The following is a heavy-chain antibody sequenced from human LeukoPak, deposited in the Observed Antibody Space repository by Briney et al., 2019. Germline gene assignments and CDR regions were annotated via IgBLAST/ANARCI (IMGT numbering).Heavy chain of an antibody. CDR1: GFTFDDYA. CDR2: ISWNSGSI. V-gene: IGHV3-9*01. J-gene: IGHJ3*02. CDR3: AKDVRTRGPHIVVVTAIAFDI. Sequence: PGRSLRLSCAASGFTFDDYAMHWVRQAPGKGLEWVSGISWNSGSIGYADSVKGRFTISRDNAKNSLYLQMNSLRAEDTALYYCAKDVRTRGPHIVVVTAIAFDIWGQGTMVTVSS. D-gene: IGHD2-21*02.